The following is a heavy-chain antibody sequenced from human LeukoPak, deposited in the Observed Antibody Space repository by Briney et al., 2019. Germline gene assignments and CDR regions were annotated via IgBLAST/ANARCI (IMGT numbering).Heavy chain of an antibody. J-gene: IGHJ5*02. V-gene: IGHV4-39*07. CDR1: GGSISSSSYY. D-gene: IGHD3-22*01. CDR2: IYYSGST. CDR3: ARDFTTAEGS. Sequence: PSETLSLTCTVSGGSISSSSYYWGWIRQPPGKGLEWIGSIYYSGSTYYNPSLKSRVTISVDTSKNQFSLKLSSVTAADTAVYYCARDFTTAEGSWGQGTLVTVSS.